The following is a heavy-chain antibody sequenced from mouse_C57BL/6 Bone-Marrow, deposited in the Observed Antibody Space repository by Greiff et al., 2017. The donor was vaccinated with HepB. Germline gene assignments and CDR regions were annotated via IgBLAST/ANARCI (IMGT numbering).Heavy chain of an antibody. CDR1: GFTFSDYY. Sequence: DVQLVESGGGLVQPGGSLKLSCAASGFTFSDYYMYWVRQTPEKRLEWVAYISNGGGSTYYPDTVKGRFTISRDNAKNTLYLQMSRLKSEYTAMYYCARPPYYYGSRGFAYWGQGTLVTVSA. V-gene: IGHV5-12*01. CDR2: ISNGGGST. D-gene: IGHD1-1*01. J-gene: IGHJ3*01. CDR3: ARPPYYYGSRGFAY.